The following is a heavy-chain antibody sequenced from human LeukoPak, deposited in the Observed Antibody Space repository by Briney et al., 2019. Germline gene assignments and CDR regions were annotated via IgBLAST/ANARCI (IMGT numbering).Heavy chain of an antibody. J-gene: IGHJ4*02. CDR1: GGSVSSGSYC. V-gene: IGHV4-39*01. CDR3: ARLQGSGSYSPYYFDY. D-gene: IGHD3-10*01. Sequence: SETLSLTCTVSGGSVSSGSYCWGWIRQPPGKGLEWIGSVCYSGSTYYNPSLKSRVTISVDTSKNQFSLKLSSVTAADTAVYYCARLQGSGSYSPYYFDYWGQGTLVTVSS. CDR2: VCYSGST.